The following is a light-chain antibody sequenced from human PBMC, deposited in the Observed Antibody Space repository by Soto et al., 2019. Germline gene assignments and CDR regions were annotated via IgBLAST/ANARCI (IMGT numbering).Light chain of an antibody. J-gene: IGLJ1*01. CDR3: YSYTTSSTYV. CDR1: SSDVGGYNY. Sequence: QSALTQPASVSRSPGQSITISCSGTSSDVGGYNYVSWYQQHPGKAPQVMIYDVSNRPSGVSNRFSGSKSGNTASLTISGLQAEDEADYYCYSYTTSSTYVFGTGPKVTVL. CDR2: DVS. V-gene: IGLV2-14*01.